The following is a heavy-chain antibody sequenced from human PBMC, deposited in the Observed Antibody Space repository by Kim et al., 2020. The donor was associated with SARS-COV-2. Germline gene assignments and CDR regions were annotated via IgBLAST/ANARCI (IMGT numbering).Heavy chain of an antibody. CDR2: ISYDGSNK. V-gene: IGHV3-30*04. J-gene: IGHJ6*02. CDR3: ARDQSLPADYGDYARYYYYGMDV. D-gene: IGHD4-17*01. Sequence: GGSLRLSCAASGFTFSSYAMHWVRQAPGKGLEWVAVISYDGSNKYYADSVKGRFTISRNNSKNTLYLQMNSLTAEDTAVYYCARDQSLPADYGDYARYYYYGMDVWGQGTTVTVSS. CDR1: GFTFSSYA.